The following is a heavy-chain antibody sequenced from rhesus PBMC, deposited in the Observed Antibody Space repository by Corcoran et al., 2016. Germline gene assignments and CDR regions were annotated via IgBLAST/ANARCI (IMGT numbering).Heavy chain of an antibody. CDR1: GYTFTSYY. D-gene: IGHD2-21*01. CDR2: INPSNGNT. CDR3: ARDGFTPGSDFDY. Sequence: QVQLVQSGAEVKKPGTSVKLSCKASGYTFTSYYINWVRQAPGQGLEWMGWINPSNGNTGYRQNFQGRVTMTRDTSANTAYMELNSLRSEDTAVYYCARDGFTPGSDFDYWGQGVLVTVSS. V-gene: IGHV1-200*01. J-gene: IGHJ4*01.